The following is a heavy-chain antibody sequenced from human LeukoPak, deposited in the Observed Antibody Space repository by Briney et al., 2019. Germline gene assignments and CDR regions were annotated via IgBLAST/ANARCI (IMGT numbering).Heavy chain of an antibody. CDR1: GFTFSDYN. CDR2: LSGRSSYI. Sequence: PGGSLRLSCTASGFTFSDYNMHWVRQAPGKGLEWVSSLSGRSSYIYYADSLRGRLTISRDNSKNSLYLQMNSLRAEDTAVYYCARRDTAMASGGFDLWGQGTLVTVSS. CDR3: ARRDTAMASGGFDL. J-gene: IGHJ4*02. D-gene: IGHD5-18*01. V-gene: IGHV3-21*01.